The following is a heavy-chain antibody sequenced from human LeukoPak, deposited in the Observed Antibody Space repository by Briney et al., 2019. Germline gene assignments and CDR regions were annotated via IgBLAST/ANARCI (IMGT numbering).Heavy chain of an antibody. V-gene: IGHV3-48*02. Sequence: GGSLRLSCAASGFTFSSYSMNWVRQAPGKGLEWVSYISSSSNTIYYADSVKDRFTISRDNAKNSLFLQMNSLRDEDTSVYYCARAVTVVTRGGLVFDYWGQGTLVTVSS. CDR1: GFTFSSYS. J-gene: IGHJ4*02. CDR2: ISSSSNTI. CDR3: ARAVTVVTRGGLVFDY. D-gene: IGHD2-21*02.